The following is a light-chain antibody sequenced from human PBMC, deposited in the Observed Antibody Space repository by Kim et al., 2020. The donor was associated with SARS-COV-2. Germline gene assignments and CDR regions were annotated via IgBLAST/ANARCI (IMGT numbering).Light chain of an antibody. CDR2: QDN. J-gene: IGLJ3*02. V-gene: IGLV3-1*01. Sequence: SYELTQPPSVSVSQGQTATITCSGDEIGKKYASWYQQKPGQSPVLVLSQDNKRPSWIPDRFSGTNSGNTATLTISGTQGIDEADYYCQAWVSTTAVFGGGTQLTVL. CDR3: QAWVSTTAV. CDR1: EIGKKY.